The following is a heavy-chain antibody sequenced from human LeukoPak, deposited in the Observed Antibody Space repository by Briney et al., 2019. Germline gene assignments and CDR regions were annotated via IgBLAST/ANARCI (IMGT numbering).Heavy chain of an antibody. D-gene: IGHD3-22*01. CDR2: ISGSASST. Sequence: GGSLRLSCAASGFTFSNYAMSWVRQAPGTGLEWVSAISGSASSTYHADSVKGRFTISRDNSKTTLYLRMNSLRAEDTAVYYCAKDRYYYDSSGYSPFQHWGQGTLVTVSS. J-gene: IGHJ1*01. V-gene: IGHV3-23*01. CDR3: AKDRYYYDSSGYSPFQH. CDR1: GFTFSNYA.